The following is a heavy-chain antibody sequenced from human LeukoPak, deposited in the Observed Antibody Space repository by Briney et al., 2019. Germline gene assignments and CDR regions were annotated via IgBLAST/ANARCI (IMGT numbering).Heavy chain of an antibody. CDR3: ARVGGGNRFDY. CDR2: INHSGST. J-gene: IGHJ4*02. Sequence: SETLSLTCAVSGGSITSSDWWSWVRQPPGKGLGWIGEINHSGSTNYNPSLKSRVTISVDKSKNQFSLKLSSVTAADTAVYYCARVGGGNRFDYWGQGTLVAVSS. D-gene: IGHD2-15*01. V-gene: IGHV4-4*02. CDR1: GGSITSSDW.